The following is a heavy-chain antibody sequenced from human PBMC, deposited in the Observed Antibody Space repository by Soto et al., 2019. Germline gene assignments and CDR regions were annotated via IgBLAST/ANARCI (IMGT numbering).Heavy chain of an antibody. D-gene: IGHD2-2*01. CDR1: GGTFRTHG. Sequence: QVQLVQSGAEVRKPGSSVMVSCKVSGGTFRTHGFSWVRQAPGQGLEWIGGNIPIFDIVAYAQKFQGRVTITADDSTNTAHMEMSGLTSEGTAVSLCASEGGSMTVNNMHHALDVCGKSTTVTVSS. J-gene: IGHJ6*04. V-gene: IGHV1-69*01. CDR3: ASEGGSMTVNNMHHALDV. CDR2: NIPIFDIV.